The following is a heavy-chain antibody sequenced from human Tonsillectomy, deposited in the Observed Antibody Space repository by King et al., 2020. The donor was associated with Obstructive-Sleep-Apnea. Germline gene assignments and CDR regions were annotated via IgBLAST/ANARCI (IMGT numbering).Heavy chain of an antibody. D-gene: IGHD1-26*01. J-gene: IGHJ4*02. V-gene: IGHV3-9*01. CDR2: ISWNSGSI. CDR3: ATRGATRRGCYFDY. Sequence: EVQLVESGGGLVQPGRSLRLSCAASGFTFDDYAMHWVRQAPGKGLEWVSGISWNSGSIGYADSVKGRFTISRDNAKNSLYLEMNSLRAEDTALYYCATRGATRRGCYFDYWGQGTLVTVSS. CDR1: GFTFDDYA.